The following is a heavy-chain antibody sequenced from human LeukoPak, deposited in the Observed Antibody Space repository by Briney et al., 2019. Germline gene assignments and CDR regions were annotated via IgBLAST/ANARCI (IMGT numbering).Heavy chain of an antibody. CDR1: GYTFTSYD. J-gene: IGHJ6*03. Sequence: GASVKVSCKASGYTFTSYDINWVRQATGQGLEWMRWMNPNSGNTGYAQKFQGRVTMTRNTSISTAYMELSSLRSEDTAVYYCARAYYASYYYYYMDVWGKGTTVTISS. CDR3: ARAYYASYYYYYMDV. V-gene: IGHV1-8*01. CDR2: MNPNSGNT. D-gene: IGHD3-22*01.